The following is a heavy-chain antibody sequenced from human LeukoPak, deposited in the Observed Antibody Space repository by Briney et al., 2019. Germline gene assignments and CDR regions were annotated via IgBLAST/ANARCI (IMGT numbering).Heavy chain of an antibody. V-gene: IGHV4-59*01. CDR3: ARGARWNDY. J-gene: IGHJ4*02. Sequence: PSETLSLTCTVSGGSISGFYWSWIRQPPGKGLEWIGFMYHSGNTNYNPYLKRRVTISLDTPRNPFSLKLTSVTAADTAVYYCARGARWNDYCGQGTLVTVSS. CDR1: GGSISGFY. D-gene: IGHD4-23*01. CDR2: MYHSGNT.